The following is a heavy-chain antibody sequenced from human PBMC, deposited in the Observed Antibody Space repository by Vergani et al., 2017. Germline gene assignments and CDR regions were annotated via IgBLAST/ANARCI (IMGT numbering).Heavy chain of an antibody. D-gene: IGHD2-8*01. Sequence: VQLVDSGGGLVTPGGSLILSCAAPGFTFSNAWMSWVRQAPGKGLEWVGRIKSKTDGGTTDYAAPVKGRFTISRDDSKNTLYLQMNSPKTDDIAVYYCTPELVYGPRVDYWGQGTLVTVSS. J-gene: IGHJ4*02. CDR2: IKSKTDGGTT. CDR1: GFTFSNAW. V-gene: IGHV3-15*01. CDR3: TPELVYGPRVDY.